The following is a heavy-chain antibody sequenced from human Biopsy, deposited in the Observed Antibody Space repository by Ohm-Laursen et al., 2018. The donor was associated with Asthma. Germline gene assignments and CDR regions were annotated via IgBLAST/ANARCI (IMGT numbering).Heavy chain of an antibody. Sequence: SETLSLTCDVYPGSFSGFYWTWIRQSPEKGLVWIGETNERGVTNNNPSLKSRVIISIDTYWNRVSLKLTSVTAADTAVYYCARGPELDVWGQGTTVTVSS. J-gene: IGHJ6*02. CDR2: TNERGVT. CDR1: PGSFSGFY. CDR3: ARGPELDV. V-gene: IGHV4-34*01.